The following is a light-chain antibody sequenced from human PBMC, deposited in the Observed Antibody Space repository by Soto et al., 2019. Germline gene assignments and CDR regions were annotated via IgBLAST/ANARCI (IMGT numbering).Light chain of an antibody. CDR3: QEYNNWPPWT. CDR2: GAS. Sequence: EIVMTQSPATLSVSPGERATLSCRASQSVSSNLAWYQQKPGQAPRLLIHGASTRATGIPARFSGSGSGTDFTLTITSLQPEDFAVYYWQEYNNWPPWTFGQGTKVEIK. J-gene: IGKJ1*01. V-gene: IGKV3-15*01. CDR1: QSVSSN.